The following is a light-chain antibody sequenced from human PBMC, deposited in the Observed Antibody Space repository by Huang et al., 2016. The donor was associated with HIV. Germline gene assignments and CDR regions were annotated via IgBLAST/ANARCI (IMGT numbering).Light chain of an antibody. Sequence: IVLTQSPVTLSLSPGERATLSCRASQNINNDLAWYQQKPGQAPRLLIYDASDRATGIPARFSGRGSGTDFTLTISSLEPDDFAVYYCQHRSTWRFGGGTKVEI. CDR2: DAS. CDR1: QNINND. CDR3: QHRSTWR. V-gene: IGKV3-11*01. J-gene: IGKJ4*02.